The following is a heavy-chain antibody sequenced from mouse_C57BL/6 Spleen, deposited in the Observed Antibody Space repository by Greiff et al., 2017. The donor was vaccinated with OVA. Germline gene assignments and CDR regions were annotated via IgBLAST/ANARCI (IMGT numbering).Heavy chain of an antibody. J-gene: IGHJ3*01. CDR3: ARGQGEYDDAY. D-gene: IGHD2-14*01. Sequence: QVQLQQSGAELMKPGASVKLSCKATGYTFTGYWIEWVKQRPGHGLEWIGEILPGSGSTNYNEKFKGKATFTADTSSNTAYMQLSSLTTEDSAIYYCARGQGEYDDAYWGQGTLVTVSA. CDR1: GYTFTGYW. V-gene: IGHV1-9*01. CDR2: ILPGSGST.